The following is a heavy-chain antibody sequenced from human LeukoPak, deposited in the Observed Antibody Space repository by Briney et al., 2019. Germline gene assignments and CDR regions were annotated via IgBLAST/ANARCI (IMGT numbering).Heavy chain of an antibody. CDR2: IRGSGGST. V-gene: IGHV3-23*01. Sequence: PGGSLRLSCAASGFTFSSYAMIWVRQAPGKGLEWVSAIRGSGGSTYYADSVKGRFTISRDNSKNTLYLQMNSLRAEDTAVYYCARDPAHSSPSVHYFDYWGQGTLVTVSS. D-gene: IGHD6-13*01. CDR3: ARDPAHSSPSVHYFDY. J-gene: IGHJ4*02. CDR1: GFTFSSYA.